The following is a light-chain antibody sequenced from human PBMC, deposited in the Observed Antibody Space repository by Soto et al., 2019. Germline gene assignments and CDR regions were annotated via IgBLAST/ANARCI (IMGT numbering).Light chain of an antibody. CDR3: QQYGSSET. Sequence: EIVLTQSPGTLSLSPGERATLSCRTSQIVSTNYLAGYQQKPGQAPRLLIYGASNRATGIPDRFSGSGSGTDFTLTINRLEPEDFAVYYCQQYGSSETFGQGTKLEIE. V-gene: IGKV3-20*01. CDR1: QIVSTNY. J-gene: IGKJ2*01. CDR2: GAS.